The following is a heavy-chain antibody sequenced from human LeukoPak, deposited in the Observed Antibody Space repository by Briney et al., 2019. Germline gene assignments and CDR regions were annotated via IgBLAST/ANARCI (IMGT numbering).Heavy chain of an antibody. J-gene: IGHJ6*02. CDR1: GFTLSTYS. V-gene: IGHV3-21*01. CDR2: ISSSATYM. D-gene: IGHD3/OR15-3a*01. CDR3: ARGGVGLVVIPGWEYDYYGLDV. Sequence: GGSLRLSCAASGFTLSTYSMNWVRQAPGKGLEWVSSISSSATYMYYADSVKGRFTISRDNAKNSLCLQMNSLRAEDTAVYYCARGGVGLVVIPGWEYDYYGLDVWGQGTTVTVSS.